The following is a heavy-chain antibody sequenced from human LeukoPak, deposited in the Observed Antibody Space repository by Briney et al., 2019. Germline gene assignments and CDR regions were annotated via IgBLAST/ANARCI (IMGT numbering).Heavy chain of an antibody. J-gene: IGHJ4*02. V-gene: IGHV3-48*03. D-gene: IGHD3-10*01. CDR2: ISPSGSTT. CDR1: GFTFSSDE. Sequence: GGSLRLSCAASGFTFSSDEMNWVRQAPGKGLEWISYISPSGSTTYHADSVKGRFTISRDNAKNSLYLQMNSLRAEDTAVYYCASLDRGYYYSFDYWGQGTLVTVSS. CDR3: ASLDRGYYYSFDY.